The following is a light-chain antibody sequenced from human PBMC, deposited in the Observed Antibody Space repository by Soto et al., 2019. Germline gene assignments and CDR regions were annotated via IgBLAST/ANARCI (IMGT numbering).Light chain of an antibody. CDR3: SSYTSSSTGV. Sequence: QSVLTQPASVSGSPGQSITISCTGTSSDVGGYNSVSWYQQHPGKAPKLVIYEVTNRPSGISNRFSGSKSGNTASLTISGLQAEDEADYYCSSYTSSSTGVFGPGTKVTVL. CDR2: EVT. J-gene: IGLJ1*01. CDR1: SSDVGGYNS. V-gene: IGLV2-14*01.